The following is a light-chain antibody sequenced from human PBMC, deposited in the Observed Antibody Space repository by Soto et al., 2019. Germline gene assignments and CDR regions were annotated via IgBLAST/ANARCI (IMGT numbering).Light chain of an antibody. J-gene: IGKJ1*01. CDR3: MQTKQLPVT. Sequence: VINKSPLSLPVTLGQPASISCRSSQSLVYSDGSTYLYWYLQRPGQPPQLLIYEVSNRLSEVPDRFSGSGSGTDFTLKISRVEAEDVGIYYCMQTKQLPVTFGQGTKVDIK. V-gene: IGKV2D-29*01. CDR1: QSLVYSDGSTY. CDR2: EVS.